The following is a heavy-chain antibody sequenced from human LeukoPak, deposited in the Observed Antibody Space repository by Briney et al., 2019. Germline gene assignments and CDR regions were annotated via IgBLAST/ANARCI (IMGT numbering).Heavy chain of an antibody. D-gene: IGHD5-24*01. CDR3: ARDGYNYAFDI. CDR2: IYYSGST. J-gene: IGHJ3*02. CDR1: GGSISSSSYY. V-gene: IGHV4-39*02. Sequence: SETLSLTCTVSGGSISSSSYYWGWIRQPPGKGLEWIGSIYYSGSTYYNPSLKSRVTISVDTSKNQFSLKLSSVTAADTAVYYCARDGYNYAFDIWGQGTMVTVSS.